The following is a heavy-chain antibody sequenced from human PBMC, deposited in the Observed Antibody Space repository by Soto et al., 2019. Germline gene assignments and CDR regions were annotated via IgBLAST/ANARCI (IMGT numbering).Heavy chain of an antibody. CDR2: IIPIFGTA. Sequence: GASVKVSCKASGGTFSSYAISWVRQAPGQGLEWMGGIIPIFGTANYAQKFQGRVTITADESTSTAYMELSSLRSEDTAVYYCARDPYYSGSWYVGVPLPYGMDVWGQGTTVTVSS. V-gene: IGHV1-69*13. J-gene: IGHJ6*02. CDR1: GGTFSSYA. D-gene: IGHD6-13*01. CDR3: ARDPYYSGSWYVGVPLPYGMDV.